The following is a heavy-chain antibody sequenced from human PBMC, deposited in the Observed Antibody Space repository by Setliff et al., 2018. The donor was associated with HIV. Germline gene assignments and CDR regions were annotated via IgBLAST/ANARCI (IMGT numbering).Heavy chain of an antibody. Sequence: PSETLSLTCSVSGGSTSSDTWSWIRQPAGQGLEWIGRIYRSGSTNYNTPLESRVTMSVDTSKNQFSLRLHSVTAADTAVYYCARDPPGYGDSNDYWGQGTLVTVSS. CDR2: IYRSGST. CDR3: ARDPPGYGDSNDY. CDR1: GGSTSSDT. D-gene: IGHD4-17*01. J-gene: IGHJ4*02. V-gene: IGHV4-4*07.